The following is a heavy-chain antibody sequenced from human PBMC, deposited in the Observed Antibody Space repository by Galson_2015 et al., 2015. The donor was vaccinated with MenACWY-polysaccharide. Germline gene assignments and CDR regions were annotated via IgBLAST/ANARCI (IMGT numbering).Heavy chain of an antibody. D-gene: IGHD2-21*01. Sequence: SVKVSCKASGYKFSSYDTNWVRQASGQGVEWMGWMNPNSGTTGYAQKFQGRVAMTRDTATSTAYMVLRMLRYDDTAVYYCTRIIARKHTFVDSWGQGTLVSVS. CDR3: TRIIARKHTFVDS. J-gene: IGHJ4*02. V-gene: IGHV1-8*01. CDR1: GYKFSSYD. CDR2: MNPNSGTT.